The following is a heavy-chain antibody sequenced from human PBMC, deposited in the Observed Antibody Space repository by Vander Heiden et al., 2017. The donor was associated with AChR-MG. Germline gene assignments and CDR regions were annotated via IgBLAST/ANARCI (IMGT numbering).Heavy chain of an antibody. CDR3: TKDRRYYDFWSGYFVV. CDR2: ISWNSGSI. V-gene: IGHV3-9*01. J-gene: IGHJ4*02. D-gene: IGHD3-3*01. Sequence: EVQLVESGGGLVQPGRSLRLSCAASGFTFDDYAMHWVRQAPGKGLEWVSGISWNSGSIGYADSVKRRFTISRDNAKNSLYLQMNSLRAEDTALYYCTKDRRYYDFWSGYFVVWGQGTLVTVSS. CDR1: GFTFDDYA.